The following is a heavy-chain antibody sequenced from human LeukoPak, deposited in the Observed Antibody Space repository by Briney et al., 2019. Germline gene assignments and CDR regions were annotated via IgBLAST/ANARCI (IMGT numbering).Heavy chain of an antibody. CDR3: ARHGPYSSGWYMVGY. CDR2: IYPGDSDT. D-gene: IGHD6-19*01. V-gene: IGHV5-51*01. Sequence: GESLKISCKGSGYSFTSYWIGWVRQMPGKGLEWMGIIYPGDSDTRYSPSFQGQVTISADKSIGTAYLQWSSLKASDTAMYYCARHGPYSSGWYMVGYWGQGTLVTVSS. J-gene: IGHJ4*02. CDR1: GYSFTSYW.